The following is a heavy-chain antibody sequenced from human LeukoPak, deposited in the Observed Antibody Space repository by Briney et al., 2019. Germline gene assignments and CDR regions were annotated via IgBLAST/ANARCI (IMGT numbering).Heavy chain of an antibody. V-gene: IGHV4-39*01. CDR1: GGSISSSDYY. D-gene: IGHD1-26*01. Sequence: SETLSLTCTVSGGSISSSDYYWGWIRQPPGKGLEWIGSMHYSGNTYYNPSLKSRVTIFVDTSKNQFSLKLSSVTAADTAVYYCARRGSNLNFDYWGQGTLVTVSS. CDR2: MHYSGNT. CDR3: ARRGSNLNFDY. J-gene: IGHJ4*02.